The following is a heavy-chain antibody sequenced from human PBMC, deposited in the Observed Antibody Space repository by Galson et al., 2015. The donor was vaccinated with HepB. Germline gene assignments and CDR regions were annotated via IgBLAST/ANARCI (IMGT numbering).Heavy chain of an antibody. D-gene: IGHD3-16*02. CDR3: ARETDYDYVWGSYPVRVGFDY. CDR1: GFTFSSYG. CDR2: ISYDGSNK. V-gene: IGHV3-30*03. J-gene: IGHJ4*02. Sequence: SLRLSCAASGFTFSSYGMHWVRQAPGKGLEWVAVISYDGSNKYYADSVKGRFTISRDNSKNTLYLQMNSLRAEDTAVYYCARETDYDYVWGSYPVRVGFDYWGQGTLVTVSS.